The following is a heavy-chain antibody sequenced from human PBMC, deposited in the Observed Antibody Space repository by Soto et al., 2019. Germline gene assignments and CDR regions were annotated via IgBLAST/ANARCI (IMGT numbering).Heavy chain of an antibody. CDR2: INPNSGGT. CDR1: GYTFTVYY. CDR3: ARAPIAVAGTGAFDI. J-gene: IGHJ3*02. Sequence: ASVKVSCKASGYTFTVYYMHWVRQAPGQGLEWMGWINPNSGGTNYAQKFQGRVTMTRDTSISTAYMELSRLRSDDTAVYYCARAPIAVAGTGAFDIWGQGTMVTVSS. V-gene: IGHV1-2*02. D-gene: IGHD6-19*01.